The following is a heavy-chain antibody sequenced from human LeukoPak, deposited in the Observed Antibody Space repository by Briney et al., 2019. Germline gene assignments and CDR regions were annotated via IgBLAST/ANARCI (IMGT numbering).Heavy chain of an antibody. V-gene: IGHV2-5*02. CDR3: ALQYYNILTGGYWGYFPY. Sequence: SGPTLVKPTQALTLTCTFSGFSLSTSGVGVGWIRQPPGKALEWLALIYWDDDRRYSPSLKSRLTITKDTSKNQVVLTMTNMDPVDTATYFCALQYYNILTGGYWGYFPYWGQGALVTVSS. CDR1: GFSLSTSGVG. D-gene: IGHD3-9*01. J-gene: IGHJ1*01. CDR2: IYWDDDR.